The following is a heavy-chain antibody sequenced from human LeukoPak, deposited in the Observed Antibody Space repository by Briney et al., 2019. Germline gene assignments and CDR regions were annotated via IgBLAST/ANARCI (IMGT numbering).Heavy chain of an antibody. J-gene: IGHJ6*02. V-gene: IGHV3-7*03. CDR1: GFTFNAYS. D-gene: IGHD3-16*01. Sequence: GGSLRLSCAASGFTFNAYSMNWARQAPGKGLEWVASINHNGNVNYYVDSVKGRFTISRDNAKNSLYLQMSNLRAEDTAVYFCARGGGLDVWGQGATVTVSS. CDR3: ARGGGLDV. CDR2: INHNGNVN.